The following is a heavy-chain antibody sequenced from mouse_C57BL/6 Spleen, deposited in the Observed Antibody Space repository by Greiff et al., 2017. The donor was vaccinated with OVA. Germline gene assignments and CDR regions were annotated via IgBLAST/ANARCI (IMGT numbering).Heavy chain of an antibody. CDR2: IYPGDGDT. CDR3: ARWYGYEDY. J-gene: IGHJ2*01. D-gene: IGHD2-2*01. Sequence: VQLQESGPELVKPGASVKISCKASGYAFSSSWMNWVKQRPGKGLEWIGRIYPGDGDTNYNGKFKGKATLTADKSSSTAYMQLSSLTSEDSAVYFCARWYGYEDYWGQCTTLTVSS. V-gene: IGHV1-82*01. CDR1: GYAFSSSW.